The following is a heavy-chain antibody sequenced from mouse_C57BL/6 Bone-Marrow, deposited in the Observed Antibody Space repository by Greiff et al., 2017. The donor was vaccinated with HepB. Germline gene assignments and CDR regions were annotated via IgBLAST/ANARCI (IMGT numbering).Heavy chain of an antibody. CDR1: GYSFTGYF. J-gene: IGHJ4*01. CDR3: ARPLYSNFYYAMDY. V-gene: IGHV1-20*01. D-gene: IGHD2-5*01. Sequence: EVQLVESGPELVKPGDSVKISCKASGYSFTGYFMNWVMQSHGKSLEWIGRINPYNGDTFYNQKFKGKATLTVDKSSSTAHMELRSLTSEDSAVYYCARPLYSNFYYAMDYWGQGTSVTVSS. CDR2: INPYNGDT.